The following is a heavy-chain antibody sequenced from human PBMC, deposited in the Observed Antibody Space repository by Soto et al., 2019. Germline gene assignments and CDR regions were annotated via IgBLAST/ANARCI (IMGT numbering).Heavy chain of an antibody. V-gene: IGHV4-59*08. CDR3: ASQYLGRSSSSSFDP. Sequence: ASETLSLTCTVSGGSISSYYWSWIRQPPGKGLEWIGYVYYSGSTNYNPSLKGRVTMSVDTSKNQFSLKLGSVTTADTAVYYCASQYLGRSSSSSFDPWGQGTLVTVSS. CDR1: GGSISSYY. CDR2: VYYSGST. D-gene: IGHD6-6*01. J-gene: IGHJ5*02.